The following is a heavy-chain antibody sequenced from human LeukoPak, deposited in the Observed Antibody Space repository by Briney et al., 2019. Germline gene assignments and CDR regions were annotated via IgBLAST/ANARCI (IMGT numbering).Heavy chain of an antibody. J-gene: IGHJ4*02. Sequence: SETLSLTCAVYGGSFSGYYWSWIRQPPGKGLEWIGEINHSGSTNYNPSLKSRVTISVDTSKNQFSLKLSSVTAGDTAVYYCARKGSGHDYWPQRTLLTVST. CDR3: ARKGSGHDY. V-gene: IGHV4-34*01. CDR1: GGSFSGYY. CDR2: INHSGST. D-gene: IGHD3-10*01.